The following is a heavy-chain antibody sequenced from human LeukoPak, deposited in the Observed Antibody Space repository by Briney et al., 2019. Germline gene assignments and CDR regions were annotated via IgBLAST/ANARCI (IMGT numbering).Heavy chain of an antibody. Sequence: SETLSLTCTVSGGSISSSSYNWGWLRQPPGLGLEWIVSIYYSVSTYYNPSLKTRVTISVYTSKNQLSLKLSSMSAADTAVYYWAIHEAGMVRGVTPLKIDPWGQGTLVTVSS. V-gene: IGHV4-39*01. D-gene: IGHD3-10*01. J-gene: IGHJ5*02. CDR3: AIHEAGMVRGVTPLKIDP. CDR1: GGSISSSSYN. CDR2: IYYSVST.